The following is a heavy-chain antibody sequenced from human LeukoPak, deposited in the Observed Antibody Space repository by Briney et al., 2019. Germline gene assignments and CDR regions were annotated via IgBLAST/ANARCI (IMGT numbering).Heavy chain of an antibody. CDR3: ARASNPRSGSYYFDY. J-gene: IGHJ4*02. CDR1: GFTFSSYS. D-gene: IGHD1-26*01. V-gene: IGHV3-48*01. Sequence: GGSLRLSCAASGFTFSSYSMNWVRQAPGKGLEWVSYISSSSSTIYYADSVKGRFTISRDNAKNSLYLQMNSPRAEDTAVYYCARASNPRSGSYYFDYWGQGTLVTVSS. CDR2: ISSSSSTI.